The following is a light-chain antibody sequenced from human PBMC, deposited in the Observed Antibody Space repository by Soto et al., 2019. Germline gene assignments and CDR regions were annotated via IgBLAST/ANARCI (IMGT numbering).Light chain of an antibody. CDR2: GAS. CDR3: LQYVSSPLT. V-gene: IGKV3-20*01. Sequence: EIALTQSPGTLSLSPGERATPSCRASQSVSSSYLALYQQKPGQAPRLLIYGASSRATGIPDRFSGSGSGTDFTITISRLEPEDYAVYYCLQYVSSPLTFGGGTKVEIK. J-gene: IGKJ4*01. CDR1: QSVSSSY.